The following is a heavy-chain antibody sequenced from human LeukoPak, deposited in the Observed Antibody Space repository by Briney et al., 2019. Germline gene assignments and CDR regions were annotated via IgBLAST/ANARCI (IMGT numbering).Heavy chain of an antibody. CDR1: GFTFSSYG. D-gene: IGHD5-18*01. V-gene: IGHV3-30*03. J-gene: IGHJ4*02. Sequence: PGRSLRLSCAASGFTFSSYGMHWVRQAPGKGLEWVAVISYDGSNKYYADSVKGRFTISRDNSKNTLYLQMNSLRAEDTAVYYCASGIQLWSWFDYWGQGTLVTVSS. CDR2: ISYDGSNK. CDR3: ASGIQLWSWFDY.